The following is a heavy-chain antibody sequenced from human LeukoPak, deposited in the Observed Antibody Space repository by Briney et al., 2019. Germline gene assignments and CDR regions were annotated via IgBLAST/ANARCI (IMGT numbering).Heavy chain of an antibody. V-gene: IGHV3-30*02. D-gene: IGHD4-17*01. CDR3: AKAQNYGDYIIDY. CDR2: IRYDGRDK. CDR1: GFTFSNYG. Sequence: GSLRLSCAASGFTFSNYGMHWVRQAPGKGLEWVAFIRYDGRDKYYADSVKGRFTISRDNSKNTLYLQMNSLRAEDTAVYYCAKAQNYGDYIIDYWGQGTLVTVSS. J-gene: IGHJ4*02.